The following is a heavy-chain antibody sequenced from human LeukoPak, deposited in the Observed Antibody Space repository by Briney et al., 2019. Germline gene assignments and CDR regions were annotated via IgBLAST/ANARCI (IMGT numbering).Heavy chain of an antibody. J-gene: IGHJ4*02. CDR3: ARGRQPLDY. D-gene: IGHD6-13*01. Sequence: PGGSLRLSCAASGFTFSSYSMNWVRRAPGKGLEWVSYISSSSSTIYYADSVKGRFTISRDNAKNSLYLQMNSLRAEDTAVYYCARGRQPLDYWGQGTLVTVSS. V-gene: IGHV3-48*01. CDR1: GFTFSSYS. CDR2: ISSSSSTI.